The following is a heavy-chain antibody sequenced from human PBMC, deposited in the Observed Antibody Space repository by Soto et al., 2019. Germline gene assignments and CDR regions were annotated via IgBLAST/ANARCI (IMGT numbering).Heavy chain of an antibody. V-gene: IGHV3-30-3*01. Sequence: QVQLAESGGGVVQPGRSLRLSCAASGFTFNNYAMHWVRQAPGKGLEWVAVISYDGSNKYYADSVKGRFTISRDNSKNSLDLEMNSVRAEDKAVYYCARDGVVIVAAIQLDNCGQGTLVTVYS. CDR3: ARDGVVIVAAIQLDN. CDR2: ISYDGSNK. D-gene: IGHD2-21*02. J-gene: IGHJ4*02. CDR1: GFTFNNYA.